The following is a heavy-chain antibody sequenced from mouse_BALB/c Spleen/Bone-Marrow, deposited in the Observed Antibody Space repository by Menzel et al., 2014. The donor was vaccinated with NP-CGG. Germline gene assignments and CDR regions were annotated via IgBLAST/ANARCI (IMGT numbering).Heavy chain of an antibody. V-gene: IGHV2-9*02. D-gene: IGHD2-3*01. J-gene: IGHJ4*01. CDR2: IWAGGST. CDR3: ARDDDSYAMDY. CDR1: GFSLTSYS. Sequence: VQLQQSGPGLVAPSQSLSITCTVSGFSLTSYSVHWVRQPPGKGLEWLGVIWAGGSTNYNSALMSRLGISKDNSKSQVFLKMSSLQTDDTAMFYCARDDDSYAMDYWGQGTSVTVSS.